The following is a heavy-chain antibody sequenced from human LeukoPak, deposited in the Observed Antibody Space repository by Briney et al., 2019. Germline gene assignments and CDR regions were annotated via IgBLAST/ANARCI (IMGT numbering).Heavy chain of an antibody. Sequence: GGSLRLSCAASGFTFSSYEMNWVRQAPGKGLEWVSYISSSGSTIYYADSVKGRFTISRDNAKNSLYLQMNSLRAEDTAVYYCAKIGYDSSGYYPPKYYFDYWGQGTLVTVSS. V-gene: IGHV3-48*03. CDR3: AKIGYDSSGYYPPKYYFDY. D-gene: IGHD3-22*01. CDR1: GFTFSSYE. J-gene: IGHJ4*02. CDR2: ISSSGSTI.